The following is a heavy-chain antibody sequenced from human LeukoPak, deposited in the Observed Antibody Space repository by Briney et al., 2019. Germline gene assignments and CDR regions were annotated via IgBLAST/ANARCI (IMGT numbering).Heavy chain of an antibody. Sequence: SESLSLTCTVPGGSISSSSYYWGWIRQPPGKGLEWFGSIYYSGSSFYNPSLKSRVTISVDASKNQFSLKLNSVTAADTAVYYCARGDQGIAARLCAFDIWGPRTLVTVSS. V-gene: IGHV4-39*01. D-gene: IGHD6-6*01. J-gene: IGHJ3*02. CDR1: GGSISSSSYY. CDR3: ARGDQGIAARLCAFDI. CDR2: IYYSGSS.